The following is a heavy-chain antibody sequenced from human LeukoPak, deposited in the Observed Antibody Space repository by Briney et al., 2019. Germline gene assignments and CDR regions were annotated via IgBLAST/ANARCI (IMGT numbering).Heavy chain of an antibody. J-gene: IGHJ5*02. V-gene: IGHV3-7*01. Sequence: PGGSLRPSWAASGSTLGFYWITWVRKAQGRGLEWVASIKQDGSEKYYVNSVKGRFTISKDNAKNSLYLQMDSLRAEDTAVYYCARAQVGYNWFDPWGQGTLVTVSS. CDR2: IKQDGSEK. CDR3: ARAQVGYNWFDP. D-gene: IGHD1-26*01. CDR1: GSTLGFYW.